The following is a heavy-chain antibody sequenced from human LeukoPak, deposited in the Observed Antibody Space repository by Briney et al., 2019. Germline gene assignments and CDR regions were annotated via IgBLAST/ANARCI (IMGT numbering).Heavy chain of an antibody. V-gene: IGHV3-30*02. Sequence: GGSLRLSCAASGFTFSSYGMHWVRQAPGKGLEWVAFIHYDGSNKYYAESVKGRFTISRDNSKNTLYLQMNSLRAEDTAVYYCARILGYCSSTSCYPFDYWGQGTLVTVSS. D-gene: IGHD2-2*01. CDR3: ARILGYCSSTSCYPFDY. CDR1: GFTFSSYG. J-gene: IGHJ4*02. CDR2: IHYDGSNK.